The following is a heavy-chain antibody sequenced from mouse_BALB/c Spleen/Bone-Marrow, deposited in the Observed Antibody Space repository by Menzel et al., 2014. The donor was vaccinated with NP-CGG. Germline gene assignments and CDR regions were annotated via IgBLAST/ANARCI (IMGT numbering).Heavy chain of an antibody. Sequence: GPGQLTPAQSLPIRCTFAVFSLSRNRVHWVRQPPGKGLEWLGMILGGGSTNYNSALKSRLSISKDNSKSHVFLKMHSLQSDDPAMYYCARNLVTLRFHY. J-gene: IGHJ2*01. CDR1: VFSLSRNR. D-gene: IGHD2-12*01. CDR3: ARNLVTLRFHY. V-gene: IGHV2-6-4*01. CDR2: ILGGGST.